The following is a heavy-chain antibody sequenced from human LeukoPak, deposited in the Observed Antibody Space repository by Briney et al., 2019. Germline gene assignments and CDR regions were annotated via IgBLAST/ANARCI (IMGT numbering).Heavy chain of an antibody. J-gene: IGHJ4*02. V-gene: IGHV1-2*02. D-gene: IGHD2-2*02. CDR1: GYTFTSYD. CDR2: INPNSGGT. CDR3: ATPLGCSSTSCYRSAHFDY. Sequence: ASVKVSCKASGYTFTSYDINWVRQATGQGLEWMGWINPNSGGTNYAQKFQGRVTMTRDTSISTAYMELSRLRSDDTAVYYCATPLGCSSTSCYRSAHFDYWGQGTLVTVSS.